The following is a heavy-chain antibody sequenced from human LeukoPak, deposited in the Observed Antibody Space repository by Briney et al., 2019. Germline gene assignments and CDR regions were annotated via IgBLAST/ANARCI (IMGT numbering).Heavy chain of an antibody. Sequence: ASVKVSCKASGYTFTTFYIHWVRQAPGQGLEWMGCINPNSGGTNYAQNCQGRVTMTRDTSINTAYMELSSLRSDDTAVYYCAGKGNAFDFWGQGTVVTVSS. D-gene: IGHD3-10*01. V-gene: IGHV1-2*02. J-gene: IGHJ3*01. CDR3: AGKGNAFDF. CDR2: INPNSGGT. CDR1: GYTFTTFY.